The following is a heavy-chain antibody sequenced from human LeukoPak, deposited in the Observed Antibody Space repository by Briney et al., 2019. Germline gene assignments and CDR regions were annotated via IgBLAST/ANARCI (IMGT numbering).Heavy chain of an antibody. CDR3: TLYYFDY. Sequence: ASVNVSCKASGGTFSSYTISWVRQAPGQGLEWMGRIIPILGIANYAQKFQGRVTITADNSTSTAYMELSSLRSEDTAVYNRTLYYFDYRRQGTLVTVSS. CDR1: GGTFSSYT. CDR2: IIPILGIA. V-gene: IGHV1-69*02. D-gene: IGHD2/OR15-2a*01. J-gene: IGHJ4*02.